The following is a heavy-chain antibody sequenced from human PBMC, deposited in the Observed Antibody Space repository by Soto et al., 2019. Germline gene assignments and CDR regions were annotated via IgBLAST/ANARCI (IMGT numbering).Heavy chain of an antibody. CDR1: GGSISSSNW. CDR3: ARLYMVRGVMDWFAP. J-gene: IGHJ5*02. V-gene: IGHV4-4*02. D-gene: IGHD3-10*01. Sequence: SETLALTCAVSGGSISSSNWWSWVRQPPGKGLEWIGEIYHSGSTNYNPSLKSRVTISVDKSKNQFSLKLSSVTAADTAVYYCARLYMVRGVMDWFAPWGQGTLVT. CDR2: IYHSGST.